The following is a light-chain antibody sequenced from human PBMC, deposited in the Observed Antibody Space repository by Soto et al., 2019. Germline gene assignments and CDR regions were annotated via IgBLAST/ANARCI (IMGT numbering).Light chain of an antibody. Sequence: EIVMTQSPATLSVSPGERATLFCRASQSVGRTLAWYQQKPGQSPRLLVYGASTRANGTPARFSGSGSGTEFTLTISSLQSEDVAVYYCQQYNQWPTYTFGQGTKVEIK. CDR2: GAS. V-gene: IGKV3-15*01. J-gene: IGKJ2*01. CDR1: QSVGRT. CDR3: QQYNQWPTYT.